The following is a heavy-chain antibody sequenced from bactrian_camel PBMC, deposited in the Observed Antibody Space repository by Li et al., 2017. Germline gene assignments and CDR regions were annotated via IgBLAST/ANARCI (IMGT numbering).Heavy chain of an antibody. CDR2: DGRGTA. CDR3: ATAWDGEIASN. Sequence: HVQLVESGGGSVQPGGSLTLSCKASGLASRNAWMYWLRQAPGKKPEWVSNCDGRGTAYYSDSVNGRFSLSRDNANNTGYLTCIILKTELTALYYCATAWDGEIASNRGPGTQVTVS. V-gene: IGHV3S1*01. CDR1: GLASRNAW. J-gene: IGHJ4*01.